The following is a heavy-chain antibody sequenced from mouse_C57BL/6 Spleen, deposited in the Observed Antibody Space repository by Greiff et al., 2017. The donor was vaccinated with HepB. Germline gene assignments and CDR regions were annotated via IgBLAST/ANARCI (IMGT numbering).Heavy chain of an antibody. Sequence: QVQLQQPGAELVKPGASVKLSCKASGYTFTSYWMHWVKQRPGQGLVWIGMIHPNSGSTNYNEKFKSKATLTVDKSSSTAYMQLSSLTSEDSAVYYCAREYYGSSWGDYWGQGTTLTVSS. CDR1: GYTFTSYW. CDR3: AREYYGSSWGDY. D-gene: IGHD1-1*01. J-gene: IGHJ2*01. V-gene: IGHV1-64*01. CDR2: IHPNSGST.